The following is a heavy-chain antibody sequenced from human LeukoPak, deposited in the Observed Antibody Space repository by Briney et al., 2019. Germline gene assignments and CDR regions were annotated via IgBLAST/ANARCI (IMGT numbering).Heavy chain of an antibody. Sequence: PGGSLRLSCAASGFIYTSHAMGWVRQAPGKGLEWVSAITAGGGGTYYADSVKGRFTISRDNSKSTLFLQMNSLRAEDTAIYYCAKAPGGGYSKFDSWGQGTLVTVSS. D-gene: IGHD2-21*01. V-gene: IGHV3-23*01. J-gene: IGHJ4*02. CDR1: GFIYTSHA. CDR2: ITAGGGGT. CDR3: AKAPGGGYSKFDS.